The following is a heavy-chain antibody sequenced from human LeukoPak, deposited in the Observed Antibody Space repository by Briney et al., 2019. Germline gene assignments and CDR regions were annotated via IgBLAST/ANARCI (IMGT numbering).Heavy chain of an antibody. Sequence: SGPTLVKPTETLTLTCTFSGFSLSTSGVGVGWIRQPPGKALEWLVLIYWNDDKRYSPSLKSRLTITKDTSKNQVVLTMTNMDPVDTATYYCAHSGFRVPGYSGYDFDYWGQGTLVTVSS. J-gene: IGHJ4*02. CDR2: IYWNDDK. D-gene: IGHD5-12*01. CDR1: GFSLSTSGVG. CDR3: AHSGFRVPGYSGYDFDY. V-gene: IGHV2-5*01.